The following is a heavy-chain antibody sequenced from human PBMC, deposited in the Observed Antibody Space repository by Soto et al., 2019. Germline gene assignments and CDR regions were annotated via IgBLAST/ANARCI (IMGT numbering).Heavy chain of an antibody. J-gene: IGHJ4*02. Sequence: EVQLVESGGGLIQPGGSLRLSCAVSGFTVSSNYMSWVRQAPGKGLEWVSVIYSGGTTYYADSVKGRFTISRDNSENTLHLQRNSLRAEDTAVYYCARDSWVGFDYWGQGTLVTVSS. CDR1: GFTVSSNY. V-gene: IGHV3-53*01. D-gene: IGHD2-15*01. CDR3: ARDSWVGFDY. CDR2: IYSGGTT.